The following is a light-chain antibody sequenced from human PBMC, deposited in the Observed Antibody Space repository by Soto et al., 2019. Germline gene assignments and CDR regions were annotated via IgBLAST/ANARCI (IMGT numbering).Light chain of an antibody. CDR1: SSDVGGYNY. CDR2: DVT. J-gene: IGLJ2*01. CDR3: SSYTTPSAVA. V-gene: IGLV2-14*03. Sequence: QSVLTQPASVSGSPGQWITISCTGTSSDVGGYNYVSWYQQHPGKAPKLMIYDVTNRPSGVSYRFSGSKSGNTASLTISGLQAEDEADYYCSSYTTPSAVAFGGGTKVTVL.